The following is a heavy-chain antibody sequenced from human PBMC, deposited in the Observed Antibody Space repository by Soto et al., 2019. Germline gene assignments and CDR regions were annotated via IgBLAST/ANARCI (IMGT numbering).Heavy chain of an antibody. Sequence: EVQLVESGGALVQPGRSLTLSCAASGFTFDDYAMHWVRQAPGKGLEWVSSISWNSGNIAYADSVKGRFTISRDNAKNSLYLQMNTLRAEDTALYYCAKDLRYCDPTKCAWCAFEIWGQGSMVTVSS. V-gene: IGHV3-9*01. CDR2: ISWNSGNI. J-gene: IGHJ3*02. CDR1: GFTFDDYA. D-gene: IGHD2-8*01. CDR3: AKDLRYCDPTKCAWCAFEI.